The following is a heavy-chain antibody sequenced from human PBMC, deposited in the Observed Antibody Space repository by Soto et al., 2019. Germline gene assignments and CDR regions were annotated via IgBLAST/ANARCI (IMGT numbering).Heavy chain of an antibody. D-gene: IGHD5-18*01. CDR2: IYFSGST. CDR1: GGSISSGGYY. Sequence: QVQLQESGPGLVKPSQTLSLTCTVSGGSISSGGYYWSWIRQHPGKGLEWIGYIYFSGSTYYNPSLKSRVTISVDTSKNKCSLKLSSVTAADTAVYYCARSPHIQLWSYPSDYWGQGTLVTVSS. J-gene: IGHJ4*02. V-gene: IGHV4-31*03. CDR3: ARSPHIQLWSYPSDY.